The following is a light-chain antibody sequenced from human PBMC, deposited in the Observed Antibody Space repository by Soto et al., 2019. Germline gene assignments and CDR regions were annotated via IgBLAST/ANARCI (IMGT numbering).Light chain of an antibody. CDR2: EVN. V-gene: IGLV2-14*01. J-gene: IGLJ3*02. CDR1: RTDVGGYNF. Sequence: QSALTQPASVSGSPGQSITISCTGTRTDVGGYNFVSWYQQHPGKAPKLLIYEVNNRPSGVSNRFSGSKSGNTASLTISGLQAEDEADYYCTSYTISTTWVFGGGTKLTVL. CDR3: TSYTISTTWV.